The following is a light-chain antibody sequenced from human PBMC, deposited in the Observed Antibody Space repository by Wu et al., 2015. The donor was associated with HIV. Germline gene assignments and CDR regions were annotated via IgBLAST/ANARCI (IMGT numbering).Light chain of an antibody. V-gene: IGKV3-15*01. CDR3: QQYNHWPGT. J-gene: IGKJ2*02. CDR1: QSVSSSY. Sequence: EIVLTQSPGTLSLSPGERATLSCRASQSVSSSYLAWYQQKPGQAPRLLIYGASTRATGIPARFSGSGSGTEFTLTINSMQSEDFALYYCQQYNHWPGTFGQGTKLEIK. CDR2: GAS.